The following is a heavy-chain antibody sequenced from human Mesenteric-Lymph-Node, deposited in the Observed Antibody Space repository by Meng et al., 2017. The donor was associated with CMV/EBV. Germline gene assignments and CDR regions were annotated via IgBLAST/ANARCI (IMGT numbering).Heavy chain of an antibody. D-gene: IGHD5-18*01. J-gene: IGHJ6*02. CDR3: VRGSYAAMSYYGMDV. Sequence: ASVKVSCKTSGYTFTVYYMYWVRQAPGQGLEWMGWFNPNTGGTKYAQKFQGRVTMTRDASTSTAYMELSRLRSDDAAVYYCVRGSYAAMSYYGMDVWGQGTAVTVSS. V-gene: IGHV1-2*02. CDR1: GYTFTVYY. CDR2: FNPNTGGT.